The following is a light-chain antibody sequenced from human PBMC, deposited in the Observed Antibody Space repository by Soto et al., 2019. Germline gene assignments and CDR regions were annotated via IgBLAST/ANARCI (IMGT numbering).Light chain of an antibody. CDR3: MQATQSWT. Sequence: DIVLTQTPLSSPVTLGQPVSISCRSSQSGVHSDGNTYLSWLQQRPGQPPRLLIPKISNRFSGVPDRFSGSGAGTDFTLKISRVEAEDVGVYYCMQATQSWTVGQGTKVEI. J-gene: IGKJ1*01. V-gene: IGKV2-24*01. CDR1: QSGVHSDGNTY. CDR2: KIS.